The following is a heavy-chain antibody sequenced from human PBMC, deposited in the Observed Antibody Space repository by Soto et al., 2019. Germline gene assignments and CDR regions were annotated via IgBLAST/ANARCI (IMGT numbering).Heavy chain of an antibody. V-gene: IGHV3-23*01. CDR3: AKKFPIAAAGTGYFQH. CDR1: GFTFSSYA. CDR2: ISGSGGST. Sequence: GGSLRLSCAASGFTFSSYAMSWVRQAPGKGLEWVSAISGSGGSTYYADSVKGRFTISRDNSKNTLYLQMNSLRAEDTAVYYCAKKFPIAAAGTGYFQHWGQGTLVTVSS. D-gene: IGHD6-13*01. J-gene: IGHJ1*01.